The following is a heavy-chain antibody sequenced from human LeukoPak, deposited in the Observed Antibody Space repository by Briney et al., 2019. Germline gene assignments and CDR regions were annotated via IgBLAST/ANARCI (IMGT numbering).Heavy chain of an antibody. J-gene: IGHJ6*02. D-gene: IGHD6-13*01. V-gene: IGHV4-4*07. CDR2: IYTSGST. CDR1: GASISSYY. CDR3: ARDGVAAAGTNRYYYYGMDV. Sequence: SETLSLTCTVSGASISSYYWSWIRQPAGKGLEWIGRIYTSGSTNYNPSLKSRVTMSVDTSKNQFSLKLSSVTAADTAVYYCARDGVAAAGTNRYYYYGMDVWGQGTTVTVSS.